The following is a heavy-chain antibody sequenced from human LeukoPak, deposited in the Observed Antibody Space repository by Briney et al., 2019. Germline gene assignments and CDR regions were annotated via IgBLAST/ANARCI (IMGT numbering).Heavy chain of an antibody. CDR1: GYTFTGYY. J-gene: IGHJ6*03. Sequence: GASVKVSCKASGYTFTGYYMHWVRQAPGQGLEWMGWMNPNSGNTGYAQKFQGRVTITRNTSISTAYMELSSLRSEDTAVYYCARGVAAGSYYYYYMDVWGKGTTVTVSS. CDR2: MNPNSGNT. CDR3: ARGVAAGSYYYYYMDV. V-gene: IGHV1-8*03. D-gene: IGHD6-13*01.